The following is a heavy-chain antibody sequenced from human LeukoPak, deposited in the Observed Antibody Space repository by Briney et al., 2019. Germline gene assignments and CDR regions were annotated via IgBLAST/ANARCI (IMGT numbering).Heavy chain of an antibody. CDR2: ISGSGGST. CDR1: GFTFSSYA. CDR3: ARYVRFLEWPHSVDYYYMDV. D-gene: IGHD3-3*01. J-gene: IGHJ6*03. V-gene: IGHV3-23*01. Sequence: GGSLRLSCAASGFTFSSYAMSWVRQAPGKGLEWVSAISGSGGSTYYADSVKGRFTISRDNSKNTLYLQMNSLRAEDTAVYYCARYVRFLEWPHSVDYYYMDVWGKGTTVTVSS.